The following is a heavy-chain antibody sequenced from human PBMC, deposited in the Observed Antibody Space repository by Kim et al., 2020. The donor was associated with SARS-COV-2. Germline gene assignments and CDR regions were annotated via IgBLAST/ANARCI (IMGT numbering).Heavy chain of an antibody. CDR1: GGSVSSGSYY. CDR3: ARAPYDFWSGNGLYYFDY. Sequence: SETLSLTCTVSGGSVSSGSYYWSWIRQPPGKGLEWIGYIYYSGSTNYNPSLKSRVTISVDTSKNQFSLKLSSVTAADTAVYYCARAPYDFWSGNGLYYFDYWGQGTLVTVSS. D-gene: IGHD3-3*01. J-gene: IGHJ4*02. V-gene: IGHV4-61*01. CDR2: IYYSGST.